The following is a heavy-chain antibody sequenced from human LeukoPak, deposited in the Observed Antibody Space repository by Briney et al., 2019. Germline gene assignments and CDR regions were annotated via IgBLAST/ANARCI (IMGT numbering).Heavy chain of an antibody. V-gene: IGHV4-39*02. Sequence: SETLSLTCTVSGGSISSSSYYWGWIRQPPGKGLEWIGSIYYSGSTYYNPSLKSRVTISVDTSKNQFSLKLSSVTAADTAVYYCARDRDPYYDSSGYYHAFDIWGQGTMVTVSS. J-gene: IGHJ3*02. CDR1: GGSISSSSYY. CDR2: IYYSGST. D-gene: IGHD3-22*01. CDR3: ARDRDPYYDSSGYYHAFDI.